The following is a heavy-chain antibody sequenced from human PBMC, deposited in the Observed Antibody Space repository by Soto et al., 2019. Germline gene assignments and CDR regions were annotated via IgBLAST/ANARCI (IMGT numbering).Heavy chain of an antibody. CDR2: ISYDGSNK. J-gene: IGHJ6*02. CDR3: ARDSSGWSYYYYYYGMDV. Sequence: GGSLILSCAASGFTFSSYGMHWVRQAPGKGLEWVAVISYDGSNKYYADSVKGRFTISRDNSKNTLYLQMNSLRAEDTAVYYCARDSSGWSYYYYYYGMDVWGQGTTVTVSS. D-gene: IGHD6-19*01. CDR1: GFTFSSYG. V-gene: IGHV3-30*03.